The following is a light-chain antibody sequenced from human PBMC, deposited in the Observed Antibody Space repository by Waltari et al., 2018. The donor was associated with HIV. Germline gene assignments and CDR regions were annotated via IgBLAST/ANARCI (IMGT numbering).Light chain of an antibody. J-gene: IGLJ3*02. CDR1: SSDVGNYNL. CDR3: CSYVGSNVWV. Sequence: QSVLTQPASVSGSPGQSITISCTGTSSDVGNYNLVSWYQQHPGKAPKLIIYEVTKRPAGVSNRLSGSKSGNAASLTISGLQAEDEADYYCCSYVGSNVWVFGGGTKLTVL. V-gene: IGLV2-23*02. CDR2: EVT.